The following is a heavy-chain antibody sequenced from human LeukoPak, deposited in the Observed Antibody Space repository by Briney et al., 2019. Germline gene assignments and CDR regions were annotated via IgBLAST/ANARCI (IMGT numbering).Heavy chain of an antibody. V-gene: IGHV3-23*01. CDR2: ITTSGGSA. CDR1: GFTFSSYA. D-gene: IGHD3-22*01. J-gene: IGHJ4*02. CDR3: ARGLLYYYDSSGYLEFDY. Sequence: GGSLRLSCAASGFTFSSYAMSWVRRAPGKGLEWVSGITTSGGSASYADSVKGRFTISRDNPGNTLFMEMHSLRAEDTAVYYCARGLLYYYDSSGYLEFDYWGQGTLVTVSS.